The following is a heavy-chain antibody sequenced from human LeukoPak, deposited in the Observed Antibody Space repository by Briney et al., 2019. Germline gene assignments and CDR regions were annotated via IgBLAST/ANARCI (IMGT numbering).Heavy chain of an antibody. J-gene: IGHJ4*02. CDR3: ATTVREASFDY. CDR2: ISYDGSNK. V-gene: IGHV3-30*03. CDR1: GFTFSSYG. D-gene: IGHD4-17*01. Sequence: GGSLRLACAASGFTFSSYGMHWVRQAPGKGLEWVAVISYDGSNKYYADSVKGRFTISRDNSKNTLYLQMNSPRAEDTAVYYCATTVREASFDYWGQGTLVTVSP.